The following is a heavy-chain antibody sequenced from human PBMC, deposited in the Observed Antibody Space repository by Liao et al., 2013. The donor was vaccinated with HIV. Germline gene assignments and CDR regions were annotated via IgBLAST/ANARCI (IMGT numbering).Heavy chain of an antibody. CDR2: INHSGST. V-gene: IGHV4-34*01. J-gene: IGHJ4*02. CDR3: ARGRAFYDFWDLDRGFDY. D-gene: IGHD3-3*01. CDR1: GGSFRGYY. Sequence: QVQLQQWGAGLLKPSETLSLTCAVYGGSFRGYYWSWIRQPPGKGLEWIGEINHSGSTNYNPSLKSRVTISVDTSKKQFSLKVSSVTAADTAVYYCARGRAFYDFWDLDRGFDYWGQGTLVTVSS.